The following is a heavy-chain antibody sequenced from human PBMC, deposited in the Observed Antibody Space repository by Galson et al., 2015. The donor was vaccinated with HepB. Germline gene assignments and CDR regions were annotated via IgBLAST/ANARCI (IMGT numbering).Heavy chain of an antibody. J-gene: IGHJ5*02. Sequence: SLRLSCAASGFTFSSYAMSWVRQAPGKGLEWVSAISGSGGSTYYADSVKGRFTISRDNSKNTLYLQMNSLRAEDTAVYYCAKGGELLWFPNTFDPWGQGTLVTVSS. CDR3: AKGGELLWFPNTFDP. V-gene: IGHV3-23*01. D-gene: IGHD3-10*01. CDR1: GFTFSSYA. CDR2: ISGSGGST.